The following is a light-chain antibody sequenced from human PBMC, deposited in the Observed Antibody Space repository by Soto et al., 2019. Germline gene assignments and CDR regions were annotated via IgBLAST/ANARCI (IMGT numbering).Light chain of an antibody. CDR1: SSDVGGYNY. CDR3: SSYTSSRAYV. CDR2: EVS. J-gene: IGLJ1*01. Sequence: QSVLTQPGSGSRSPGQSITISCTGTSSDVGGYNYVSWYQQQSGKAPKLMIHEVSNRPSGVSSRFSGSKSGNTASLTISGLQAEDEADYYCSSYTSSRAYVFGSGTTVTVL. V-gene: IGLV2-14*01.